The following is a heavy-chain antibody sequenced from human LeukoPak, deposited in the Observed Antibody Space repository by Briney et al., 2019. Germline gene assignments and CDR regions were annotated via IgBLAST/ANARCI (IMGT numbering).Heavy chain of an antibody. CDR3: ARGLIYSPNWFDP. Sequence: PGGSLRLSCAGSGFTVSSNYMGWVRQAPGKGLGWVSVIYTGGNTYYADSVKGRFTISRDNSKNTLYLQMNSLRAEDTAVYYCARGLIYSPNWFDPWGQGTLVTVSS. D-gene: IGHD4-11*01. CDR2: IYTGGNT. CDR1: GFTVSSNY. J-gene: IGHJ5*02. V-gene: IGHV3-66*01.